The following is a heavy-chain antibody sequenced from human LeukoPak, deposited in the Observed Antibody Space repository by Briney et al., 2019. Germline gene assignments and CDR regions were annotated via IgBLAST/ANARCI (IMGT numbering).Heavy chain of an antibody. CDR2: INSAYGNT. J-gene: IGHJ5*02. CDR1: GYTFTTYA. CDR3: ARDSYMAAADTWFDP. Sequence: GASVKVSCKASGYTFTTYAIHWVRQAPGQRLEWMGWINSAYGNTKYPQKFQGRVTITSDTSATSAYMEVHSLTSEDTAIYYCARDSYMAAADTWFDPWGQGTLVTVSS. D-gene: IGHD6-13*01. V-gene: IGHV1-3*01.